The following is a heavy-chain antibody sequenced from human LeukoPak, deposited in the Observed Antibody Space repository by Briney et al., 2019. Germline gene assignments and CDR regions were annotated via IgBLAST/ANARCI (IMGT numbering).Heavy chain of an antibody. J-gene: IGHJ4*02. V-gene: IGHV3-53*05. Sequence: PGGSLRLSCAASGFTVSSNYMSWVRQAPGKGLEWVSVIYSGGSTYYADSVKGRFTLSRDNSKNSVFLQMNGLRAEDTAVFYCAKRSGYTTGWFFDFWGQGTLVTVSS. CDR2: IYSGGST. CDR1: GFTVSSNY. D-gene: IGHD6-19*01. CDR3: AKRSGYTTGWFFDF.